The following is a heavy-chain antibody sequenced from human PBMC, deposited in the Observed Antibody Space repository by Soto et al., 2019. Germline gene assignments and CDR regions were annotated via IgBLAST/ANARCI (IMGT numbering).Heavy chain of an antibody. CDR2: IYYRGTT. Sequence: QVHLQESGPGLVRPTETLSLTCSVSGVSTSNHYWSWIRKPPGQGPQWIGCIYYRGTTNYNASLNSRVTISIDTSKNQFSLNLTSVTTADTAVYYCARGGGSPFHDHEFDYWGQGILVTVSS. CDR1: GVSTSNHY. CDR3: ARGGGSPFHDHEFDY. J-gene: IGHJ4*02. V-gene: IGHV4-59*11. D-gene: IGHD6-19*01.